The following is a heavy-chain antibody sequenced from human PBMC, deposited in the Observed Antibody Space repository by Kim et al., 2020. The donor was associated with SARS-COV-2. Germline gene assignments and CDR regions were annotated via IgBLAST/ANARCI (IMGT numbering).Heavy chain of an antibody. Sequence: SETLSLTCTVSGGSISSYYWSWIRQPPGKGLEWIGYIYYSGSTNYNPSLKSRVTISVDTSKNQFSLKLSSVTAADTAVYYCARAGRGLWELLYWGQGTLGTVSS. CDR1: GGSISSYY. J-gene: IGHJ4*02. CDR2: IYYSGST. V-gene: IGHV4-59*01. D-gene: IGHD1-26*01. CDR3: ARAGRGLWELLY.